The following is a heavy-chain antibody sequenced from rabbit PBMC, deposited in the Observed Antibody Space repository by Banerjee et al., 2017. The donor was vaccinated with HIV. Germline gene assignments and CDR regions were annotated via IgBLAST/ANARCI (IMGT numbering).Heavy chain of an antibody. V-gene: IGHV1S45*01. D-gene: IGHD6-1*01. CDR1: GFSFSNKYV. J-gene: IGHJ4*01. CDR3: ASNAGYEGYGYATDL. CDR2: INTSSGNT. Sequence: QEQLEESGGDLVKPEGSLTLTCTASGFSFSNKYVMCWVRQAPGKGLEWIACINTSSGNTVYANWAKGRLTISKTSSTTVTLQMTSLTAADTATYFCASNAGYEGYGYATDLWGPGPLVTVS.